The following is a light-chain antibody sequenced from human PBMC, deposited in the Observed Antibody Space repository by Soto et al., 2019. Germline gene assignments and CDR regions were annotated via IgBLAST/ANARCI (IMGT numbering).Light chain of an antibody. Sequence: DIQMTQSPSTLSGSVGDRVTITCRASQTIISWLAWYQQKSGKAPKLLIYAASTLQSGVPSRFSGSGSGTDFTLTISCLQSEDFATYYCQQYYSYPQITFGPGTKVDIK. V-gene: IGKV1-5*01. CDR3: QQYYSYPQIT. J-gene: IGKJ3*01. CDR2: AAS. CDR1: QTIISW.